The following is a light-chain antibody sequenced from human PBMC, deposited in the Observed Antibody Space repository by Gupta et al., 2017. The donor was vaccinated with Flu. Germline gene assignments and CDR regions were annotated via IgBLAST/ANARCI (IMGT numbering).Light chain of an antibody. CDR3: QAWDSRTGV. CDR1: RLGDKY. Sequence: CSGDRLGDKYACWYQQKPGQSPVLVIYKDTKRPSGIPERFSGSSSGNTATLTISGTQAMDEADYYCQAWDSRTGVFGTGTKVTVL. J-gene: IGLJ1*01. V-gene: IGLV3-1*01. CDR2: KDT.